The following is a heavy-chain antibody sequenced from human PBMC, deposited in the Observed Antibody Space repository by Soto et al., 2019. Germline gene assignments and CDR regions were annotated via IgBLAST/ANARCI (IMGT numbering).Heavy chain of an antibody. V-gene: IGHV4-39*01. J-gene: IGHJ4*02. CDR2: IYYSGST. CDR1: GGSISSSSYY. D-gene: IGHD5-18*01. CDR3: ARHRYVDTVDY. Sequence: QLQLQESGPGLVKPSETLSLTCTVSGGSISSSSYYWGWIRQPPGEGLEWIGNIYYSGSTYYNPSLKSRVNISVDTSKNQFSLRLSSVTAADTAVYYCARHRYVDTVDYWGQGTLVTVSS.